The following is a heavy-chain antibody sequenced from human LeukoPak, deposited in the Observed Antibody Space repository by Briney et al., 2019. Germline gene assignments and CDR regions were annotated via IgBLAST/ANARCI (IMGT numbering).Heavy chain of an antibody. Sequence: PGGSLRLSCAASGFTVSSNYMSWVRQAPGKGLEWVSVIYSGGSTYYADSVKGRFTISRDNSKNTLYLQMNSLRAEDTAVYHCARDRGLTYYYDSSGYRPMDVWGKGTTVTVSS. D-gene: IGHD3-22*01. CDR1: GFTVSSNY. J-gene: IGHJ6*03. CDR2: IYSGGST. CDR3: ARDRGLTYYYDSSGYRPMDV. V-gene: IGHV3-53*01.